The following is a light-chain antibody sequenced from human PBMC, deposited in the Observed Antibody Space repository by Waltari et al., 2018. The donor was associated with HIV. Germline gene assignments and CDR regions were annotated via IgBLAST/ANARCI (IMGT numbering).Light chain of an antibody. CDR1: HSISSS. V-gene: IGKV1-39*01. CDR3: QQSFSTPLT. J-gene: IGKJ4*01. Sequence: DIQMTQSPSSLSASVGDRVTITCRASHSISSSLNWYQQNPGKAPTLLIYAASTLQSGVPARFSGSGSGTDFTLTISRLQPEDFATYYCQQSFSTPLTFGGGTKVEIK. CDR2: AAS.